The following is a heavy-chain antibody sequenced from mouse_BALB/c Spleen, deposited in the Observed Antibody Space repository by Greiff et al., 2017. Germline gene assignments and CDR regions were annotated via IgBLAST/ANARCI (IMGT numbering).Heavy chain of an antibody. J-gene: IGHJ3*01. CDR1: GYSITSDYA. Sequence: EVMLVESGPGLVKPSQSLSLTCTVTGYSITSDYAWNWIRQFPGNKLEWMGYISYSGSTSYNPSLKSRISITRDTSKNQFFLQLNSVTTEDTATYYCARLGTATRFAYWGQGTLVTVSA. CDR3: ARLGTATRFAY. V-gene: IGHV3-2*02. D-gene: IGHD1-2*01. CDR2: ISYSGST.